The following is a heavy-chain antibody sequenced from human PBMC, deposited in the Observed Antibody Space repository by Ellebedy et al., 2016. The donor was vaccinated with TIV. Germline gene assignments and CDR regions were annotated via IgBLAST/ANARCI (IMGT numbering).Heavy chain of an antibody. Sequence: GESLKIPCAASGFTFSIYWMNSVRQAPGKGLEWVANIKEDGIRTSYVDSVRGRFTISRDNAKNSLYLQMNSLRAEDTAVYYCATGARSEGGYWGQGTLVTVSS. CDR1: GFTFSIYW. D-gene: IGHD2-15*01. CDR3: ATGARSEGGY. CDR2: IKEDGIRT. J-gene: IGHJ4*02. V-gene: IGHV3-7*01.